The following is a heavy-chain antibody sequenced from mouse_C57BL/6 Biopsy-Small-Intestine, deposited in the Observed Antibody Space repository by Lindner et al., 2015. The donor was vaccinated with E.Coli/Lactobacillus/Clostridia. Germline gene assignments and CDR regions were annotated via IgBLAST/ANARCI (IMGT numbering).Heavy chain of an antibody. V-gene: IGHV1-84*02. D-gene: IGHD3-3*01. CDR2: INPDSGGT. Sequence: SVKVSCKTSGYTFTGYYIHWVRQAPGQGLEWMGWINPDSGGTNYPQNFQDRVTMTRDTSISTAYMELSRLRSDDTAVYYCARSHRDFWSADGGWFDPWGQGTLVTVSS. CDR3: ARSHRDFWSADGGWFDP. CDR1: GYTFTGYY. J-gene: IGHJ4*01.